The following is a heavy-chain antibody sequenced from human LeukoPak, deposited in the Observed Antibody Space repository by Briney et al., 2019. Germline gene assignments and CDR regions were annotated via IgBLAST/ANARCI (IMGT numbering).Heavy chain of an antibody. CDR3: ARHTGDYLAFDI. Sequence: PSETLSLTCTVSGGSISSYYWSWIRQPPGKGLEWIGYIYYSGSTNYNPSLKSRVTISVDTSKNQFSLKLSSVTAADTAVYYCARHTGDYLAFDIWGQGTMVNVSS. V-gene: IGHV4-59*08. J-gene: IGHJ3*02. CDR2: IYYSGST. CDR1: GGSISSYY. D-gene: IGHD4-17*01.